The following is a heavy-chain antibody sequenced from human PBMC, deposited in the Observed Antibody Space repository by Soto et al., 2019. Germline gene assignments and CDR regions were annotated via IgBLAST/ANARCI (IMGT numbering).Heavy chain of an antibody. CDR2: INPSGGST. CDR1: GYTFTSYD. J-gene: IGHJ4*02. D-gene: IGHD6-19*01. CDR3: ASFIGSGWSNFDY. Sequence: ASVKVSCKASGYTFTSYDINWVRQAPGQGLEWMGIINPSGGSTSYAQKFQGRVTMTRDTSTSTVYMELSSLRSEDTAVYYCASFIGSGWSNFDYWGQGTLVTVSS. V-gene: IGHV1-46*01.